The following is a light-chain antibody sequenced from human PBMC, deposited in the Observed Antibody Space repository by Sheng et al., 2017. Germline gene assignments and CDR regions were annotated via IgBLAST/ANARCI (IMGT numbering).Light chain of an antibody. Sequence: QSALTQPASVSGSPGQSITISCTGTSSDVGSYNLVSWYQQHPGKAPKLMIFEGNNRPSGVSSRFSGSKSGNTASLTISGLQAEDEADYYCSSYTRSSTRVFGGGTKLTVL. V-gene: IGLV2-14*02. CDR3: SSYTRSSTRV. CDR2: EGN. J-gene: IGLJ3*02. CDR1: SSDVGSYNL.